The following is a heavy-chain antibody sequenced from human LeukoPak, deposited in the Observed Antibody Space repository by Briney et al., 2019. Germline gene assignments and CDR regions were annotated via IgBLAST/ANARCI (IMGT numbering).Heavy chain of an antibody. CDR2: LIPIFGTA. CDR1: GGTFSRYA. D-gene: IGHD2-21*02. Sequence: SVKVSCKASGGTFSRYAISWVRQAPGQGLEWMGGLIPIFGTANYAQKFQGRVTITADESTSTAYMELSSLRSEDTAVYYCARGLAYCGGDCYSIDYWGQGTLVTVSS. V-gene: IGHV1-69*01. CDR3: ARGLAYCGGDCYSIDY. J-gene: IGHJ4*01.